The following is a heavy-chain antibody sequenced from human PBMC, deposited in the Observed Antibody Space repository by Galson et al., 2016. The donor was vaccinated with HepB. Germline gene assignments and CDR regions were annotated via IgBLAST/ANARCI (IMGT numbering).Heavy chain of an antibody. CDR1: GGSVSSGSYY. D-gene: IGHD6-6*01. CDR3: ARDSPLKDSSSSIVDY. V-gene: IGHV4-39*07. Sequence: ETLSLTCTVSGGSVSSGSYYWSWIRQPPGKGLEWIGSIYYSGSTYYTPSLKSRVSISVDTSKNQFSLKLSSVTAADTAVYYCARDSPLKDSSSSIVDYWGQGTLVTVSS. CDR2: IYYSGST. J-gene: IGHJ4*02.